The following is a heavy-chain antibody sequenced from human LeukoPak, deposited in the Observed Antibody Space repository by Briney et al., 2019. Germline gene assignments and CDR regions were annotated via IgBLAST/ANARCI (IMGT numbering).Heavy chain of an antibody. CDR2: IKQDRSEK. D-gene: IGHD1-26*01. V-gene: IGHV3-7*01. Sequence: GGSLRLSCAASGFTLSSYWMSWVRPAPGKGLEWVANIKQDRSEKYNVDPVKGRFTISRDNGKNSLYLQMNSLRAEDTAVYYCARALKGLRRRIGGTTTFEYYYYMDVWGKGTTVTISS. CDR3: ARALKGLRRRIGGTTTFEYYYYMDV. CDR1: GFTLSSYW. J-gene: IGHJ6*03.